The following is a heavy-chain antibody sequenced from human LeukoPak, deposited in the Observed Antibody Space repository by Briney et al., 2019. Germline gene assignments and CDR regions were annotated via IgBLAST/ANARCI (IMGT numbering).Heavy chain of an antibody. CDR1: GDSFSTYY. Sequence: SETLSLTCTVSGDSFSTYYWSWIRQPAGKGLEWIGHIYTSGTTNYNPSLKSRVTISVDTSKNQFSLKLSSVTAADTAVYYCARTRYYYNSRSYGAPYYFDYWGQGTLVTVSS. D-gene: IGHD3-10*01. CDR2: IYTSGTT. CDR3: ARTRYYYNSRSYGAPYYFDY. J-gene: IGHJ4*02. V-gene: IGHV4-4*08.